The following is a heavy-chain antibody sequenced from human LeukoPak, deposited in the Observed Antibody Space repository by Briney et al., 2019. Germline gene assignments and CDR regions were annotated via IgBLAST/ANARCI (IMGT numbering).Heavy chain of an antibody. Sequence: GGSLRLSCAASVFTFSSYAMHWVRQAPGKGLEWVAVISYDGSNKYYADSVKGRFTISRDNSKNTLYLQMNSLRAEDTAVYYCARSMEYSSSWYPTQGPYYYYGMDVWGQGTTVTVSS. CDR3: ARSMEYSSSWYPTQGPYYYYGMDV. CDR2: ISYDGSNK. D-gene: IGHD6-13*01. CDR1: VFTFSSYA. J-gene: IGHJ6*02. V-gene: IGHV3-30-3*01.